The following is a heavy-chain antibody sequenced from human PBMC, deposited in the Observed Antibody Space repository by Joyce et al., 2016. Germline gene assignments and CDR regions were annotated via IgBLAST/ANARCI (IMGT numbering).Heavy chain of an antibody. V-gene: IGHV3-74*01. CDR1: GFTFSSYW. CDR3: ARTGGSYYDYYYYGLDV. D-gene: IGHD1-26*01. CDR2: ISSDESST. Sequence: EVQLVESGGGLVQPGGSLRLSCTASGFTFSSYWMHWVRQVSGMGLVWVSHISSDESSTSYADSVKGRFTISRDNAKNTLYLHMNSLRTEDTAVYYCARTGGSYYDYYYYGLDVWGQGTTVIVSS. J-gene: IGHJ6*02.